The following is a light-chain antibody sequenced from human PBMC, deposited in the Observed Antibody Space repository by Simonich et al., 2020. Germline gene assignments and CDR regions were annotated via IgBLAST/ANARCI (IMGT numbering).Light chain of an antibody. V-gene: IGLV2-14*01. Sequence: QSALTQPASVSGSPGQSTPISCTGTSSDVVGYNYVSWYQQHLGKAPKLMIYDVSKRPSGFSNRFSGSKSGNTASLTISGLQAEDEADYYCSSYTSSSTLVFGGGTKLTVL. CDR1: SSDVVGYNY. CDR2: DVS. CDR3: SSYTSSSTLV. J-gene: IGLJ2*01.